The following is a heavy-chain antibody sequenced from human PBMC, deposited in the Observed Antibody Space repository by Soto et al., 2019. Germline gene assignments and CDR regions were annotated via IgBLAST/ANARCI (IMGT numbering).Heavy chain of an antibody. V-gene: IGHV1-69*04. CDR3: AREVNGYYYDSSGSLPDY. CDR1: GGTFGSYT. CDR2: IIPILGIA. J-gene: IGHJ4*02. D-gene: IGHD3-22*01. Sequence: SVKVSCKASGGTFGSYTISWVRQAPGQGLEWMGRIIPILGIANYAQKFQGRVTITADKSTSSAYRELSSLRSEDTAVYYCAREVNGYYYDSSGSLPDYWGQGTLFIVSS.